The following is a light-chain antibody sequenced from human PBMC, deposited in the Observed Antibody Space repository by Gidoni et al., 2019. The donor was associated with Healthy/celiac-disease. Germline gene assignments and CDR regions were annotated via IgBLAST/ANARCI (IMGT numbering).Light chain of an antibody. J-gene: IGLJ1*01. CDR1: SSDVGGYNY. CDR3: CSYAGSYVYV. V-gene: IGLV2-11*01. CDR2: DVS. Sequence: QSALTQPRSVSGSPGQSVTISCTGTSSDVGGYNYVPWYQQHPGKAPKLMIYDVSKRPPGVPDRFSGSKSGNTASLTISGLQAEDEADYYCCSYAGSYVYVFGTGTKVTVL.